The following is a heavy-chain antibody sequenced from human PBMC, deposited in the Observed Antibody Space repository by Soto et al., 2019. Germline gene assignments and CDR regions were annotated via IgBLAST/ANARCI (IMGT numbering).Heavy chain of an antibody. CDR3: AVFIVGATARFDY. Sequence: SVKVSCKASGGTFSSYAISWVRQAPGQGLEWMGGIIPIFGTANYAQKFQGRVTITADESTSTAYMELSSLRSEDTAVYYCAVFIVGATARFDYWGQGTLVTVSS. J-gene: IGHJ4*02. D-gene: IGHD1-26*01. CDR2: IIPIFGTA. CDR1: GGTFSSYA. V-gene: IGHV1-69*13.